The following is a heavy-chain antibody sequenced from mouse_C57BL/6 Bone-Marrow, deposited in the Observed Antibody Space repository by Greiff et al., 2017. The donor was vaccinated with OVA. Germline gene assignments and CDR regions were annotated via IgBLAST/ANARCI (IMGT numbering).Heavy chain of an antibody. J-gene: IGHJ1*03. CDR3: ARLGARYFDV. CDR2: ISYDGSN. Sequence: EVQLVESGPGLVKPSQSLSLTCSVTGYSITSGYYWNWIRQFPGNKLEWMGYISYDGSNNYNPSLKNRISITRDTSKNQFFLKLNSVTTEDTATYYCARLGARYFDVWGTGTTVTVSS. CDR1: GYSITSGYY. V-gene: IGHV3-6*01. D-gene: IGHD1-1*02.